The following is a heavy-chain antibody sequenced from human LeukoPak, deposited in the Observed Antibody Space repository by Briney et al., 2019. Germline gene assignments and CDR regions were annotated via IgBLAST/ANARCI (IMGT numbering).Heavy chain of an antibody. V-gene: IGHV1-69*13. D-gene: IGHD3-22*01. CDR1: GYTFTSYA. CDR3: ASSKDYHDSSGYARTLDY. CDR2: IIPIFGTA. Sequence: SVKVSCKASGYTFTSYAISWVRQAPGQGLEWMGGIIPIFGTANYAQKFQGRVTITADESTSTAYMELSSLRSEDTAIYYCASSKDYHDSSGYARTLDYWGQGTLVTVSS. J-gene: IGHJ4*02.